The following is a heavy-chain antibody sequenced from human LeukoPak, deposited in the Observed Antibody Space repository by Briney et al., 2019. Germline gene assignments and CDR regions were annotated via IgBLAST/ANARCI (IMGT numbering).Heavy chain of an antibody. CDR2: IKQDGSEK. D-gene: IGHD4-23*01. V-gene: IGHV3-7*02. J-gene: IGHJ3*02. CDR3: ARGGYGANDDAFDI. CDR1: GFTFSGHW. Sequence: GGSLRLSCEASGFTFSGHWMTWVRQSPGKGPEWVANIKQDGSEKYYLDSVKGRFTISRDNAKNSLFLQMNSLRDEDTAVYYCARGGYGANDDAFDIWGQGTMVTVSS.